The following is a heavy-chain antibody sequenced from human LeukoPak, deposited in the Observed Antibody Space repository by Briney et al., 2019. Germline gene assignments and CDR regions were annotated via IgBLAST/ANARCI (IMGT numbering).Heavy chain of an antibody. V-gene: IGHV3-21*01. CDR3: ARDASGSGWF. J-gene: IGHJ4*02. CDR1: GFTFSSYS. Sequence: GSLRLSCAASGFTFSSYSMSWVRQAPGKGLEWVSSISSSSSYIYYADSVKGRFTISRDNAKNSLYLQMNSLRAEDTAVYYCARDASGSGWFWGQGTLVTVSS. CDR2: ISSSSSYI. D-gene: IGHD6-19*01.